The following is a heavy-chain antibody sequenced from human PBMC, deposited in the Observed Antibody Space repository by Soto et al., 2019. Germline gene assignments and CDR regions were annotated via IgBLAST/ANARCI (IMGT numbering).Heavy chain of an antibody. V-gene: IGHV1-18*04. Sequence: ASVKVSCKASGYTFTSYYMHWVRQAPGQGLEWMGWISAYNGNTNYAQKLQGRVTMTTDTSTSTAYMELRSLRSDDTAVYYCARVGVVPAAIPGDYWGQGTLVTVSS. D-gene: IGHD2-2*02. J-gene: IGHJ4*02. CDR3: ARVGVVPAAIPGDY. CDR1: GYTFTSYY. CDR2: ISAYNGNT.